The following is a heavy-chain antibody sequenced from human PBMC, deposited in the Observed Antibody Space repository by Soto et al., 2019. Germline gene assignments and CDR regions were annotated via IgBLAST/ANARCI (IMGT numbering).Heavy chain of an antibody. CDR1: GFTISSYD. CDR2: IGVGGET. CDR3: VREYCSGGAPCAGLYYVDV. V-gene: IGHV3-13*01. Sequence: EVQLVESGGGLAQPGGSLRLSCAASGFTISSYDMHWVRQVTGKGLEWVSAIGVGGETYQPGFAKGRFTIYREDVRNSVHLQMNSRTVGDTAVYFCVREYCSGGAPCAGLYYVDVWGKGTTVTVS. J-gene: IGHJ6*03. D-gene: IGHD2-15*01.